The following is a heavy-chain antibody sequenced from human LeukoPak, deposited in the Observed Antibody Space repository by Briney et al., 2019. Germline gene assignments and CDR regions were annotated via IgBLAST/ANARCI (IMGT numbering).Heavy chain of an antibody. CDR1: GFTFDDYA. CDR2: ISGDNVST. V-gene: IGHV3-43*02. Sequence: GGSLRLSCAASGFTFDDYAMHWVRQAPGKGLEWVSLISGDNVSTYYADSVKGRFTISRDNSKNSLYLQMNSLRTEDTALYYRAKEGSSGWDLIDYWGQGTLVTVSS. J-gene: IGHJ4*02. CDR3: AKEGSSGWDLIDY. D-gene: IGHD6-19*01.